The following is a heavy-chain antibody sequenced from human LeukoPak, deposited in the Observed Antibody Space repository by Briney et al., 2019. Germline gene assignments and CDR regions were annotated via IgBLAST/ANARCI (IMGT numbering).Heavy chain of an antibody. D-gene: IGHD3-3*01. CDR2: IYHSGST. CDR1: GGSISSYY. V-gene: IGHV4-59*01. CDR3: ARVPAVTIFGGVGAFDI. Sequence: SETLSLTCTVSGGSISSYYWSWIRQPPGKGLEWIGYIYHSGSTTYNPSLKSRVTISLDTSKNQISLNLSSVTAADTAVYYCARVPAVTIFGGVGAFDIWGQGTMVTVSS. J-gene: IGHJ3*02.